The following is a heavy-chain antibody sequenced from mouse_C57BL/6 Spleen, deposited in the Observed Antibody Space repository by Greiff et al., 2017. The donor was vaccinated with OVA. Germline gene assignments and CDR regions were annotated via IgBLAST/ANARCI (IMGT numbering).Heavy chain of an antibody. CDR2: ISSGSSTI. V-gene: IGHV5-17*01. D-gene: IGHD2-4*01. J-gene: IGHJ1*03. Sequence: EVMLVESGGGLVKPGGSLKLSCAASGFTFSDYGMHWVRQAPEKGLEWVAYISSGSSTIYYADTVKGRFTISRDNAKNTLFLQMTSLRSEDTAMYYCARGRDYDGYFDVWGTGTTVTVSS. CDR3: ARGRDYDGYFDV. CDR1: GFTFSDYG.